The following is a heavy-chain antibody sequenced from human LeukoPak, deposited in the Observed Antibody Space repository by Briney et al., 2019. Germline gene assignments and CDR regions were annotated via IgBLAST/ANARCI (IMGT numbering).Heavy chain of an antibody. J-gene: IGHJ4*02. CDR2: VYYNGDT. V-gene: IGHV4-39*01. CDR1: GGSISSSGSY. Sequence: PSETLSLTCTVSGGSISSSGSYWAWIRQPPGKGLEWIANVYYNGDTYYNSSLNSRLTISADTSKNQFSLKLSSVTAADTAVYYCARGRSSSHPTRRRFDYWGQGTLVTVSS. CDR3: ARGRSSSHPTRRRFDY. D-gene: IGHD6-6*01.